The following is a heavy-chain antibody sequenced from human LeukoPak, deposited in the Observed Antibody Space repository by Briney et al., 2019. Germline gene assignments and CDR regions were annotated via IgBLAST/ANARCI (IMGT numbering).Heavy chain of an antibody. CDR1: GFTFSTYA. J-gene: IGHJ4*02. D-gene: IGHD3-10*01. V-gene: IGHV3-23*01. Sequence: GGSLRLSCAASGFTFSTYAMTWVRQAPGKGLEWVSRISGSGGRTFYADSVKGRFTISRDNSRNSLYLKMNSLRAEDTAVYYCAREPMVRGVKGGFDYWGQGTLVTVSS. CDR3: AREPMVRGVKGGFDY. CDR2: ISGSGGRT.